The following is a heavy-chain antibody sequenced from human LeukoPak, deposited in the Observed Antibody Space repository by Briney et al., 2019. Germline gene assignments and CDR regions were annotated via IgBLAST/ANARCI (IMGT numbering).Heavy chain of an antibody. D-gene: IGHD1-1*01. J-gene: IGHJ4*02. CDR1: GYTFTGYH. V-gene: IGHV1-2*02. Sequence: ASVKVSCKASGYTFTGYHIHWVRQAPGQGLEWMGWINPDSGATNYAQKFQGRVTMTRDTSISTAYVEVSRLRSDDTAVYYCAGGGVTYNWNDVFGVWGQGTLVTVSS. CDR2: INPDSGAT. CDR3: AGGGVTYNWNDVFGV.